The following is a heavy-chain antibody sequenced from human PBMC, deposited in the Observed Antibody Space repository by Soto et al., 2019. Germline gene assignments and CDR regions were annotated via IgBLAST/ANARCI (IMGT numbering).Heavy chain of an antibody. CDR3: ARDPAKYSGSDFGIDY. CDR1: GFTFTNYE. Sequence: EVQLVESGGGLVRPGGSLRLSCAASGFTFTNYEMNWVRQAPGKGLEWISYISSSGKTISYADSVKGRFTISRDNAKNSLNLQMNSLRAEDTAVYYCARDPAKYSGSDFGIDYWGQGTLVTVSS. V-gene: IGHV3-48*03. CDR2: ISSSGKTI. D-gene: IGHD5-12*01. J-gene: IGHJ4*02.